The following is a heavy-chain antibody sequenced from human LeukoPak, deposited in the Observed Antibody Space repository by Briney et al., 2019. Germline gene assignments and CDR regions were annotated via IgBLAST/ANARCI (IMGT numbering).Heavy chain of an antibody. CDR1: GYTFTSYG. D-gene: IGHD2-21*02. J-gene: IGHJ4*02. CDR2: ISAYNGNT. Sequence: VSVKVSCKASGYTFTSYGISWVRQAPGQGLEWMGWISAYNGNTNYAQKLQGRVTMTTDTSTSTAYMELRSLRSDDTAVYYCARGPGYCGGDCYRFDYWGQGTLVTVSS. CDR3: ARGPGYCGGDCYRFDY. V-gene: IGHV1-18*01.